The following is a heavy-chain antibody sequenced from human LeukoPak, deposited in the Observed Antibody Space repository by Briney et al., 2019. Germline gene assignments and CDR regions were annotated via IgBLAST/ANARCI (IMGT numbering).Heavy chain of an antibody. V-gene: IGHV3-23*01. CDR2: ISGSGGVT. Sequence: GGSLRLSCAASGFTFRSYAMTWVRQAPGEGLEWVSHISGSGGVTYYADSVKGRFTISRDNSKNTLYLQMNSLRAEDTAVYYCAKFDCNTTRCYFRDYWGQGTLVTVSS. CDR1: GFTFRSYA. J-gene: IGHJ4*02. D-gene: IGHD2-2*01. CDR3: AKFDCNTTRCYFRDY.